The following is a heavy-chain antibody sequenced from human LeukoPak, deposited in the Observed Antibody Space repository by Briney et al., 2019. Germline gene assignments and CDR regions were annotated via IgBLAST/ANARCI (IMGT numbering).Heavy chain of an antibody. Sequence: GGSLRLSCAASGFTFNTYAMSWVRQAPGKGLEWISGIGSAVETTHYADSVKGRFIISRDNSKNALSLQLNSLRPEDTALYYCAKHFCTGLDCSLFDSWGQGTLVTVSS. V-gene: IGHV3-23*01. D-gene: IGHD3/OR15-3a*01. CDR1: GFTFNTYA. J-gene: IGHJ4*02. CDR3: AKHFCTGLDCSLFDS. CDR2: IGSAVETT.